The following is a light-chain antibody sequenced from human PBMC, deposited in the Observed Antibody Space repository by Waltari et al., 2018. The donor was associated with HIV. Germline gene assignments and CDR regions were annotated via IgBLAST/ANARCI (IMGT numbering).Light chain of an antibody. CDR2: WAS. V-gene: IGKV4-1*01. CDR3: QQYYRTPLT. J-gene: IGKJ4*01. Sequence: ILMIQSPLSLAVSLGARATINCKSGQTLLYSSNNKNYLAWYQHKPGKHPKTLIYWASTRQSGVPDRFSGSGSGTNFTLTINKLQSEDVATYYCQQYYRTPLTFGGGTKVGLK. CDR1: QTLLYSSNNKNY.